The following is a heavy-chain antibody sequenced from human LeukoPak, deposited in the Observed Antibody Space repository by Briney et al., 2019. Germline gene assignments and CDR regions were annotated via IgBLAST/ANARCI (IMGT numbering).Heavy chain of an antibody. Sequence: SETLSLTCAVYGGSFSGYYWSWIRQPPGKGLEWIGEINHSGSTNYNPSLKSRVTISVDTSKNQFSLKLSSVTAADTAVYYCARLPFYDILTGYYRRYFDYWGQGTLVTVSS. D-gene: IGHD3-9*01. CDR2: INHSGST. CDR1: GGSFSGYY. V-gene: IGHV4-34*01. CDR3: ARLPFYDILTGYYRRYFDY. J-gene: IGHJ4*02.